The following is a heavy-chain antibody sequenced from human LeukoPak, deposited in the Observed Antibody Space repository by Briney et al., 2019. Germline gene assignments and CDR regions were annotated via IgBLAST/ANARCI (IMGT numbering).Heavy chain of an antibody. Sequence: GGSLRLSCAASGFPFSSYAMSWVRQAPGKGLEWVSAISGSGGSTYYADSVKGRFTISRDNSKNTLYLQMNSLRAEDTALYYCASYNWNYQYNWFDPWGQGTLVTVSS. V-gene: IGHV3-23*01. CDR2: ISGSGGST. CDR1: GFPFSSYA. CDR3: ASYNWNYQYNWFDP. D-gene: IGHD1-7*01. J-gene: IGHJ5*02.